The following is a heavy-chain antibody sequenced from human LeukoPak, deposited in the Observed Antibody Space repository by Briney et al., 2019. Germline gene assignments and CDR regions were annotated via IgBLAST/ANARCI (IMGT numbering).Heavy chain of an antibody. V-gene: IGHV4-34*01. CDR3: ARGKVFSV. D-gene: IGHD2/OR15-2a*01. Sequence: SETLSLTCTVSGGSISSYYWSWIRQPPGKGLEWIGEINHSGSTNYNPSLKSRVTISVDTSKNQFSLKLSSVTAADTAVYYCARGKVFSVWGQGTLVTVSS. J-gene: IGHJ4*02. CDR1: GGSISSYY. CDR2: INHSGST.